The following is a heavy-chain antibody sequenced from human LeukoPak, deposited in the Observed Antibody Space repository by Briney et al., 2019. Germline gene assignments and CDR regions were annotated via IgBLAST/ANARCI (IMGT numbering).Heavy chain of an antibody. D-gene: IGHD2/OR15-2a*01. CDR3: ARDKEYPELDY. J-gene: IGHJ4*02. CDR1: GFTFSSYE. Sequence: PGGSLRLSCAASGFTFSSYEMNWVRQAPGKGLEWVSYISSSGSTIYYADSVKGRFAFSRDNAKNSLYLQMNSLRAEDTAVYYCARDKEYPELDYWGQGTLVTVSS. CDR2: ISSSGSTI. V-gene: IGHV3-48*03.